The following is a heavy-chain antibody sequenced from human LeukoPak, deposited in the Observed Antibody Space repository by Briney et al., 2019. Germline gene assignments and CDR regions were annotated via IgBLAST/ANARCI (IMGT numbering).Heavy chain of an antibody. D-gene: IGHD3-10*02. CDR1: GFTFSRYW. CDR2: INQDGSVK. J-gene: IGHJ6*03. CDR3: TRDSQDSYVYYMVV. V-gene: IGHV3-7*01. Sequence: GGSLKLSCAASGFTFSRYWISWVRQAPGKGPEWVANINQDGSVKYYVDSVKGRFTISRDSAKNSLYLQMNSLRADDTAVYYCTRDSQDSYVYYMVVWGKGTTVTVSS.